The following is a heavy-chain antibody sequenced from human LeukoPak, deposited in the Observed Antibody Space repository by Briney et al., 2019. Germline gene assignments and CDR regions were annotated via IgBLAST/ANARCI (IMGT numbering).Heavy chain of an antibody. CDR3: PREYYYDSSGYYYPDAFDI. D-gene: IGHD3-22*01. CDR1: GGTFSSYA. V-gene: IGHV1-69*06. CDR2: ISPIFGTA. Sequence: GASVKVSCKASGGTFSSYAISWVRQAPGQGLEWMGRISPIFGTANYAQTFQGRVTITADKSTSTAYMELSSLRSEDTAVYYCPREYYYDSSGYYYPDAFDIWGQGTMVTVSS. J-gene: IGHJ3*02.